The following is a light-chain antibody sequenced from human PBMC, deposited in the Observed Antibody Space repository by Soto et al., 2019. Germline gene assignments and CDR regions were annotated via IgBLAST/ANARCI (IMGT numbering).Light chain of an antibody. V-gene: IGKV1-8*01. CDR2: AAS. Sequence: AIRMTQSPSSFSASTGDRVTITCRASQGISSYLAWYQQKPGKAPKLLIYAASTLQSGVPSRFSGSGSGTDFTLTISCLQSEDFATYYCQQYYSYPWTFGQGNKVELK. CDR1: QGISSY. CDR3: QQYYSYPWT. J-gene: IGKJ1*01.